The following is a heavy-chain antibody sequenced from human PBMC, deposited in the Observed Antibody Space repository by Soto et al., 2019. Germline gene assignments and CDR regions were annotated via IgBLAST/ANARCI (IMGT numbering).Heavy chain of an antibody. V-gene: IGHV4-30-4*01. Sequence: SETLSLTCTVSGGSVTSGEDYWSWIRQSPGKGLEWIGYISNSGSTGYNPSLKTRLSMSVDRSKNQFTLRLTSVTAADTAVYFCATESGSTYGYFDYWGQGTQVTVS. CDR2: ISNSGST. D-gene: IGHD4-17*01. CDR1: GGSVTSGEDY. J-gene: IGHJ4*02. CDR3: ATESGSTYGYFDY.